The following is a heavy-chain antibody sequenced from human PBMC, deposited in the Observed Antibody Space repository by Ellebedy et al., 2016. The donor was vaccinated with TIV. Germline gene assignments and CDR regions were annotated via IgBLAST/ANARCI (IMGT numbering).Heavy chain of an antibody. V-gene: IGHV1-69*13. CDR3: ARERNSGSGAYEH. CDR1: GGTFRSNT. CDR2: VIPIFVTA. D-gene: IGHD5-12*01. J-gene: IGHJ1*01. Sequence: AASVKVSCKASGGTFRSNTNSWVRQAPGQGLEWMGGVIPIFVTANYAQKFQGRLTITADDSTSTADMELSSLRYEDTAVYYCARERNSGSGAYEHWGKGALVTVSS.